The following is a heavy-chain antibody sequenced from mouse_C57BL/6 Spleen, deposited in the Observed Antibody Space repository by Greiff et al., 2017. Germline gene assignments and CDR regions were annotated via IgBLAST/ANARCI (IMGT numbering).Heavy chain of an antibody. D-gene: IGHD1-1*01. CDR2: ISYSGST. CDR3: ARSPYYYGSRGGDYFDY. J-gene: IGHJ2*01. V-gene: IGHV3-8*01. Sequence: EVKLQESGPGLAKPSQTLSLTCSVTGYSITSDYWNWIRKFPGNKLEYMGYISYSGSTYYNPSLKSRSSITRDTSKNQYYLQLNSVTTEDTATYYCARSPYYYGSRGGDYFDYWGQGTTLTVSS. CDR1: GYSITSDY.